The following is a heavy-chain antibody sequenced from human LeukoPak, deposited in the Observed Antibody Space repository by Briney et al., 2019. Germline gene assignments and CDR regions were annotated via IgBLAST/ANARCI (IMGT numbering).Heavy chain of an antibody. CDR1: GGSISSSNW. Sequence: KASGTLSLTCAVSGGSISSSNWWSWVRQPPGKGLEWIGEIYHSGSTYYNPSLKSRVTISVDTSKNQFSLKLSSVTAADTAVYYCARHKTSSSSSPNFDYWGQGTLVTVSS. J-gene: IGHJ4*02. D-gene: IGHD6-6*01. CDR3: ARHKTSSSSSPNFDY. V-gene: IGHV4-4*02. CDR2: IYHSGST.